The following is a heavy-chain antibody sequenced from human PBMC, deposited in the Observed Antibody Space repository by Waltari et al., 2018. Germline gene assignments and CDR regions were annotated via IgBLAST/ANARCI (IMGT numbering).Heavy chain of an antibody. CDR1: GGSFSGYY. CDR2: INHSGST. D-gene: IGHD1-26*01. V-gene: IGHV4-34*01. J-gene: IGHJ3*02. CDR3: ARAWISLILGATSAFDI. Sequence: QVQLQQWGAGLLKPSETLSLTRAVYGGSFSGYYWRRIRQPPGKGLEWIGEINHSGSTNYNPSLKSRVTISVDTSKNQFSLKLSSVTAADTAVYYCARAWISLILGATSAFDIWGQGTMVTVS.